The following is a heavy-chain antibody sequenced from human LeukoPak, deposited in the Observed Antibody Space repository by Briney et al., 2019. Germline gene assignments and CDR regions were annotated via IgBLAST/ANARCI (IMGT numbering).Heavy chain of an antibody. CDR1: GFTVSSNY. CDR3: ARDPARAMIRY. J-gene: IGHJ4*02. V-gene: IGHV3-53*01. CDR2: IYSGGST. D-gene: IGHD3-22*01. Sequence: GGSLRLSCAASGFTVSSNYMSWVRQAPGKGLEWVSVIYSGGSTYYADSVKGRFTISRDNSKNTQYLQMNSLRAEDTAVYYCARDPARAMIRYWGQGTLVTVSS.